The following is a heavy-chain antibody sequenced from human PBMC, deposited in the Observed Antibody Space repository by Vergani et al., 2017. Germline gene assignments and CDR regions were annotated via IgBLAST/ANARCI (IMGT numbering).Heavy chain of an antibody. CDR1: GFTFSSYA. D-gene: IGHD2-2*01. CDR3: AKDQERSRYYYYYMDV. V-gene: IGHV3-30*04. CDR2: ISYDGSNK. Sequence: QVQLVESGGGVVQPGRSLRLSCAASGFTFSSYAMHWVRQAPGKGLEWVAVISYDGSNKYYAGSVKGRFTISRDNSKNTLYLQMNSLRAEDTAVYYCAKDQERSRYYYYYMDVWGKGTTVTVSS. J-gene: IGHJ6*03.